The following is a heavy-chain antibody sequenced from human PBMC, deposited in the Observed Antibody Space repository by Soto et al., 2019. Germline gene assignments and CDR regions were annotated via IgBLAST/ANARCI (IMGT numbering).Heavy chain of an antibody. CDR1: GGSISSYY. Sequence: QVQLQESGPGLVKPSETLSLTCTVSGGSISSYYWGWIRQPPGKGLEWIGYIYYSGSTNYNPSLKSRVTISVATSKNQFSLKLSSVTAADTAVYYCARRWGPTFDFWGQGTLVTVSS. D-gene: IGHD1-26*01. CDR2: IYYSGST. J-gene: IGHJ4*02. CDR3: ARRWGPTFDF. V-gene: IGHV4-59*01.